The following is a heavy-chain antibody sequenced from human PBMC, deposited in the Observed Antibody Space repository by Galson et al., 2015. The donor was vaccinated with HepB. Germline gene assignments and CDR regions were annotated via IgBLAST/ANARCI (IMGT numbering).Heavy chain of an antibody. CDR1: GFTFSDYY. D-gene: IGHD6-13*01. CDR3: ARVQAAAGDLIDC. CDR2: ISSSGSSK. V-gene: IGHV3-11*01. Sequence: SLRLSCAASGFTFSDYYMSWIRQAPGKGLEWVSYISSSGSSKYYADSVKGRFTISRDNAKNSLYLQMNSLRVEDTAVYYCARVQAAAGDLIDCWGQGTLVTVSS. J-gene: IGHJ4*02.